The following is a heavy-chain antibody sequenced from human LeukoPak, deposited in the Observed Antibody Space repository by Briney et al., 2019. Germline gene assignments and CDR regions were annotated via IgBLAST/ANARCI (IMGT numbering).Heavy chain of an antibody. J-gene: IGHJ4*02. CDR3: AKATGYYSGLDY. CDR1: GFTFSSYG. V-gene: IGHV3-30*02. D-gene: IGHD3-9*01. Sequence: GGSLRLSCAACGFTFSSYGMHWVRQAPGKGLEWVAFIRYDGSNKYYADSVKGRFTISRDNSKNTLYLQMNSLRAEDTALYYCAKATGYYSGLDYWGQGTLVTVSS. CDR2: IRYDGSNK.